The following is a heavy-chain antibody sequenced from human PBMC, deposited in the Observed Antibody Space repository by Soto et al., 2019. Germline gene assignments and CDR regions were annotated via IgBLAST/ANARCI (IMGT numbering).Heavy chain of an antibody. V-gene: IGHV4-59*12. CDR3: TRVATAVPS. CDR2: IYYRGTT. CDR1: TGSLNLYY. J-gene: IGHJ5*02. D-gene: IGHD5-18*01. Sequence: SETLSLTCNVSTGSLNLYYWSWVRQPPGKELEWIGNIYYRGTTNYNPSLQGRVTRSIDTSKNQFSLMLTSVTTADTAVYYCTRVATAVPSWGRGVLVTVSS.